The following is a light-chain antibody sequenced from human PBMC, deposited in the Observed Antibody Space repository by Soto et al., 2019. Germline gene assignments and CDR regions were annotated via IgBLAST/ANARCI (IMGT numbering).Light chain of an antibody. J-gene: IGLJ2*01. CDR3: QTWVTGIKVI. V-gene: IGLV4-69*01. CDR1: SGHSNYA. Sequence: QPVLTQSPSASASLGASVRLTCTLSSGHSNYAIAWHQQQPQKGPRYLMKINSDGSHNKGYGITDRFSGSSSGAERYLTISSLQSEDEGDYYCQTWVTGIKVIFGGGTKLTVL. CDR2: INSDGSH.